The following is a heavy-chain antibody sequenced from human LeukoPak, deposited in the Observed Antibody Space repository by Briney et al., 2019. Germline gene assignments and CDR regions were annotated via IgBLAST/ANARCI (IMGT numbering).Heavy chain of an antibody. CDR3: IKDRGSSGWDFDS. V-gene: IGHV3-64D*06. J-gene: IGHJ4*02. Sequence: GGSLRLSCSASGFVFSDYAMHWARQAPGKGLEYLSGISGNGVATYCVDSVQGRFTVSRDNSKTTLYLQINSLRREDTAFYYCIKDRGSSGWDFDSWGQGTLLTVSS. CDR2: ISGNGVAT. CDR1: GFVFSDYA. D-gene: IGHD6-19*01.